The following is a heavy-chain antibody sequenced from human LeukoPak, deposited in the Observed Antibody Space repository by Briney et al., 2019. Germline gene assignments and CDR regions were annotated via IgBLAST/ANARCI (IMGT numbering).Heavy chain of an antibody. CDR2: ISSSGSTI. D-gene: IGHD4-17*01. Sequence: PGGSLRLSCAASGFTFSSYEMNWVRQAPGKGLEWVSYISSSGSTIYYADSVKGRFTISRDNAKNSLYLQMNSLRAEDTAVYYCARQDGDYALYPYHYMDVWGKGTTVTVSS. CDR3: ARQDGDYALYPYHYMDV. CDR1: GFTFSSYE. V-gene: IGHV3-48*03. J-gene: IGHJ6*03.